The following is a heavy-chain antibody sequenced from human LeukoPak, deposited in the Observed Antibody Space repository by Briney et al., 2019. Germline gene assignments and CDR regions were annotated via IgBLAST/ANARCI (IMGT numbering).Heavy chain of an antibody. CDR2: INPSGGST. Sequence: ASVKVSCKASGYTFTGYYMHWVRQAPGQGLEWMGIINPSGGSTSYAQKFQGRVTMTRDMSTSTVYMELSSLRSEDTAVYYCARAGIQLTLDYWGQGTLVTVSS. D-gene: IGHD5-18*01. V-gene: IGHV1-46*01. CDR1: GYTFTGYY. J-gene: IGHJ4*02. CDR3: ARAGIQLTLDY.